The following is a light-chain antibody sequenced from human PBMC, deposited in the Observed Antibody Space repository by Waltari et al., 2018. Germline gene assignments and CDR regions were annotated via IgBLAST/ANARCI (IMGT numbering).Light chain of an antibody. CDR2: GAS. V-gene: IGKV3-20*01. CDR3: QHSYT. CDR1: QSVSSSY. J-gene: IGKJ2*01. Sequence: EIVLTQSPGTLSLSPGERATLSCRASQSVSSSYLAWYQQKPGQAPRLLIYGASSRATGIPDRFSGSVSGTDFTLTISRLEPEDFAVYYTQHSYTFGQGTKLEIK.